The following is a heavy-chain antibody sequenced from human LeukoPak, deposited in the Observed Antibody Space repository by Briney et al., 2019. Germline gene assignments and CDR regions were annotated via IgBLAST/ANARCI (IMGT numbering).Heavy chain of an antibody. CDR1: GFTFSSYA. Sequence: GRSLRLSCAASGFTFSSYAMHWVRQAPGKGLEWVAVISYDGSSKYYADSVKGRFTISRDNSKNTLYLQMNSLRAEDTAVYYCASSRGYSGYDPIDYWGQGTLVTVSS. CDR2: ISYDGSSK. V-gene: IGHV3-30-3*01. J-gene: IGHJ4*02. CDR3: ASSRGYSGYDPIDY. D-gene: IGHD5-12*01.